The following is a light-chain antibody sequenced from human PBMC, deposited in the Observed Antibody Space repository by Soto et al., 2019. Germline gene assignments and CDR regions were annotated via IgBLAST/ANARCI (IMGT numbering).Light chain of an antibody. J-gene: IGKJ1*01. V-gene: IGKV1-39*01. CDR1: QTISNY. CDR2: AAS. Sequence: DIQMTQSPSSLSASVGDRVTITFRASQTISNYLNLYQQKPGKAPNLLIYAASSLQSGVPSRFSGRGSGTDSTLTISSLQPEDFATFYCQQSYSTPPTFGQGTKVDIK. CDR3: QQSYSTPPT.